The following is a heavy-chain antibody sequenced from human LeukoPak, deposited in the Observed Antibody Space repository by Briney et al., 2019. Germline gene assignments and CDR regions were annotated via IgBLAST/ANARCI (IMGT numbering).Heavy chain of an antibody. V-gene: IGHV3-33*06. CDR1: GFTFSSYG. CDR3: AKDRDGYNFPGY. D-gene: IGHD5-24*01. Sequence: GGSLRLSCAASGFTFSSYGMHWVRQAPGKGLEWVAVIWYDGSNKYCADSVKGRFTISRDNSKNTLYLQMNSLRAEDTAVYYCAKDRDGYNFPGYWGQGTLVTVSS. CDR2: IWYDGSNK. J-gene: IGHJ4*02.